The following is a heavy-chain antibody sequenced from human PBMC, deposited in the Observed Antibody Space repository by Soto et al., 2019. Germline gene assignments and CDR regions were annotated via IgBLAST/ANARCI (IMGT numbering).Heavy chain of an antibody. CDR3: ARSGDNFNFLDY. J-gene: IGHJ4*02. CDR2: SSNSGTFA. CDR1: GFTFSDYN. D-gene: IGHD1-1*01. V-gene: IGHV3-11*06. Sequence: GRSLRLSGAASGFTFSDYNMSWVRQAPGRGLEWISYSSNSGTFARYATSVKGRFSISRDNANYSLYLEMNSLRVEDTAVYDCARSGDNFNFLDYWDQGTPVTVSS.